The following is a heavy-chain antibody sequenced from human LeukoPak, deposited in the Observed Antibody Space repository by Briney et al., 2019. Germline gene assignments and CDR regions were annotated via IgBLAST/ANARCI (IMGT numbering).Heavy chain of an antibody. V-gene: IGHV4-30-4*08. CDR2: IYYSGST. CDR3: ASGPYGSGPGDAFDI. CDR1: GGSISSGDYY. Sequence: TLSLTCTVSGGSISSGDYYWSWIRQPPGKGLEWIGYIYYSGSTFYNPSLKSRVTISVDTSKNQFSLKLSSVTAADTAVYYCASGPYGSGPGDAFDIWGQGTMVTVSS. D-gene: IGHD3-10*01. J-gene: IGHJ3*02.